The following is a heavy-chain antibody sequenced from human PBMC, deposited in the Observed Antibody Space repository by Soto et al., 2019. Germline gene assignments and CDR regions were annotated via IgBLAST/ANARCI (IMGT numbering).Heavy chain of an antibody. CDR2: ISSNGGST. V-gene: IGHV3-64D*09. D-gene: IGHD1-26*01. J-gene: IGHJ5*02. CDR3: VKALSISGGYYDWFDP. CDR1: GFTFSSYA. Sequence: GGSLRLSCSASGFTFSSYAMHWVRQAPGKGLEYVSAISSNGGSTYYADSVKGRFTISRDNSKNTLYLQMSSLRAEDTAVYYCVKALSISGGYYDWFDPWGQGTLVTVSS.